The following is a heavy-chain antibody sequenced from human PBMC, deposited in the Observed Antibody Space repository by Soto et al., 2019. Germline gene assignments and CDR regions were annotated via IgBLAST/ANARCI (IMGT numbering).Heavy chain of an antibody. V-gene: IGHV2-5*01. CDR3: THRARGWHLCKY. CDR1: GFSLSTSGLA. CDR2: IYWNDDK. J-gene: IGHJ4*02. D-gene: IGHD6-19*01. Sequence: QITLKESGPTLVRPTQTLTLTCTFSGFSLSTSGLAVGWIRQPPGKALEWLALIYWNDDKRYSPSLKARLTITKDTSKNQVVLTMTNMDPVDTATYSCTHRARGWHLCKYWGQGTLVNVSS.